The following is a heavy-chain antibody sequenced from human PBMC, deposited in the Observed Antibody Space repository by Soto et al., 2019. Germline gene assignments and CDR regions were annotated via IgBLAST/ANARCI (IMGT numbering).Heavy chain of an antibody. V-gene: IGHV1-46*01. J-gene: IGHJ4*02. D-gene: IGHD3-22*01. CDR2: IIPSSGSA. CDR3: ARGQYFSDTSPFPLRY. CDR1: GYSFTGYY. Sequence: ASVKVSCKASGYSFTGYYMHWVRQAPGQGLEWMGIIIPSSGSANYAQNFQGRLTVTRDPSTSTVYMELSSLRSEDTAVFYCARGQYFSDTSPFPLRYWGQGTLVTVSS.